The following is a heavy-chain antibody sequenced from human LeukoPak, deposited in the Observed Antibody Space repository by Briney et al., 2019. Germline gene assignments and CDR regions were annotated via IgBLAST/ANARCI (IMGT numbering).Heavy chain of an antibody. CDR2: ISGSGGST. D-gene: IGHD2-2*01. Sequence: GGSLRLSCAASGFTFSSYAMSWVRQAPGEGLEWVSAISGSGGSTYYADSVKGRFTISRDNSKNTLYLQMNSLRAEDTAVYYCAKVRCSSTSCYDFDYWGQGTLVTVS. CDR3: AKVRCSSTSCYDFDY. J-gene: IGHJ4*02. V-gene: IGHV3-23*01. CDR1: GFTFSSYA.